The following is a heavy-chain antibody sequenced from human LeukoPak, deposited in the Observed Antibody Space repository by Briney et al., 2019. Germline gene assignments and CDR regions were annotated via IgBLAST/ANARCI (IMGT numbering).Heavy chain of an antibody. CDR2: INPNSGGT. V-gene: IGHV1-2*02. Sequence: ASVKVSCKASGYTITNNYMHWVRQAPGQGLEWMGWINPNSGGTNYAQKFQGRVTMTRDTSISTAYMELSRLRSDDTAVYYCAISMNYYYYMDVWGKGTTVTVSS. CDR1: GYTITNNY. CDR3: AISMNYYYYMDV. J-gene: IGHJ6*03.